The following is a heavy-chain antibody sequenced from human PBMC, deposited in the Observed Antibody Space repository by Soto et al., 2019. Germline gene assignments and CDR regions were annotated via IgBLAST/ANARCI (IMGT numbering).Heavy chain of an antibody. CDR2: INHSGST. V-gene: IGHV4-34*01. CDR1: GGSFSGYY. J-gene: IGHJ3*02. D-gene: IGHD3-22*01. CDR3: ARRVDHYDSSGDANDI. Sequence: SLTCAVYGGSFSGYYWSWIRQPPGKGLEWIGEINHSGSTSYNPSLKSRVTMSVDTSKNEFSLKLTSVTAADTAVYYCARRVDHYDSSGDANDIWGQGTMVTVSS.